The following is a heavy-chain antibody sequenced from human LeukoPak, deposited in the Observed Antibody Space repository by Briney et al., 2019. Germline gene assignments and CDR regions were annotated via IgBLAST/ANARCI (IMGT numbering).Heavy chain of an antibody. D-gene: IGHD6-6*01. J-gene: IGHJ6*02. V-gene: IGHV3-21*01. CDR1: GFTFSSYS. CDR3: AREYSSSSNYYGMDV. Sequence: PGGSLRLSCAASGFTFSSYSMNWVRQAPGKGLEWVSSISTSSSYIYYADSVKGRFTISRDNAKNSLYLQMHSLRAEDTAMYYCAREYSSSSNYYGMDVWGQGTTVTVSS. CDR2: ISTSSSYI.